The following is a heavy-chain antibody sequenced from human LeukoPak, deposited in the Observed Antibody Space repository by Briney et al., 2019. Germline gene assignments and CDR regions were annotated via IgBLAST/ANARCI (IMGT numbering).Heavy chain of an antibody. V-gene: IGHV1-46*01. CDR2: INPSGGST. D-gene: IGHD4-11*01. CDR3: ARDRPTVKDYYYGMDV. Sequence: ASAKVSCKASGYTFTSYYMHWVRQAPGQGLEWMGIINPSGGSTSYAQKFQGRVTMTRDTSTSTVYMELSSLRSEDTAVYYCARDRPTVKDYYYGMDVWGQGTTVTVSS. J-gene: IGHJ6*02. CDR1: GYTFTSYY.